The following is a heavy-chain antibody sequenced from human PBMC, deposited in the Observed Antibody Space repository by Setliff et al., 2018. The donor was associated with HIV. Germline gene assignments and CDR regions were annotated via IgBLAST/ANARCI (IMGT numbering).Heavy chain of an antibody. D-gene: IGHD3-3*01. CDR1: GGSISSYN. V-gene: IGHV4-59*01. CDR2: IYYSGST. CDR3: ARIFGDQGYYYGMDV. J-gene: IGHJ6*02. Sequence: PSETLSLTCTVSGGSISSYNWSWIRQPPGKGLEWIGYIYYSGSTNYNPSLKSRVTISVDTSKNQFSLKLSSVIAADTAVYYCARIFGDQGYYYGMDVWGQGTTVTVSS.